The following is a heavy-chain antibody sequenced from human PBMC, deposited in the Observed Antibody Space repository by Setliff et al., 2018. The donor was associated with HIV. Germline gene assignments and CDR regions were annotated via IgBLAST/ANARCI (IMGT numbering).Heavy chain of an antibody. CDR1: GGSISSSSYY. V-gene: IGHV4-39*01. CDR2: IYYSGST. D-gene: IGHD5-12*01. CDR3: ASSRRLRRGVFDY. J-gene: IGHJ4*02. Sequence: SETLSLTCTVSGGSISSSSYYWGWIRQPPGKGLEWIGSIYYSGSTYYNPSLKSRVTISGDTSKNQFSLKLSSVTAADTAVYYCASSRRLRRGVFDYWGQGTLVTVSS.